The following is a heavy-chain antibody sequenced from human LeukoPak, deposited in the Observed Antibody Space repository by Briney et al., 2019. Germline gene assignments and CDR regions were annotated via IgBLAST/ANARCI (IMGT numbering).Heavy chain of an antibody. CDR3: ARDLSRGSSGWYGY. D-gene: IGHD6-19*01. CDR1: GYAFTGYY. Sequence: ASVKVSCKASGYAFTGYYMHWVRQAPGQGLEWMGRINPNSGGTNYAQKFQGRVTMTRDTSISTAYMELSRLRSDDTAVYYCARDLSRGSSGWYGYWGQGTLVTVST. CDR2: INPNSGGT. V-gene: IGHV1-2*06. J-gene: IGHJ4*02.